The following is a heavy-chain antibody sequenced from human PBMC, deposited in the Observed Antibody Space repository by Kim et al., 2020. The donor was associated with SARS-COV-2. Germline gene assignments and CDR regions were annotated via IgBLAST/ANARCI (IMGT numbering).Heavy chain of an antibody. CDR3: TRDERITVTSPGAFDM. CDR2: INSDGTTT. J-gene: IGHJ3*02. V-gene: IGHV3-74*01. Sequence: GGSLRLSCAASGFTFSSYWMHWVRQAPGKGLVWVSRINSDGTTTTYADSAKGRFTISRDNAKSTLYLQMNSLSAGDTAVYYCTRDERITVTSPGAFDMWGQGTMVTVSS. D-gene: IGHD4-4*01. CDR1: GFTFSSYW.